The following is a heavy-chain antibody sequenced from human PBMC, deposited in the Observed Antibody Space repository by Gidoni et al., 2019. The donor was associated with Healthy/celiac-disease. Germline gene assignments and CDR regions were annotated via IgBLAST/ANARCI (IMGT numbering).Heavy chain of an antibody. D-gene: IGHD3-9*01. CDR3: AKDLSYYDILIAGMDV. CDR2: ISGSGGST. V-gene: IGHV3-23*01. Sequence: EVQLLESGGGLVQPGGSLRLSCSASGFTFSSYAMSWVRQAPGKGLEWVSAISGSGGSTYYADSVKGRFTISRDNSKNTLYLQMNSLRAEDTAVYYCAKDLSYYDILIAGMDVWGQGTTVTVSS. CDR1: GFTFSSYA. J-gene: IGHJ6*02.